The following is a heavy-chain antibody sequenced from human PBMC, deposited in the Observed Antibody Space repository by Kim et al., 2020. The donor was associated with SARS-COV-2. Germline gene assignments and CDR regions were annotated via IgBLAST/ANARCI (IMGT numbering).Heavy chain of an antibody. Sequence: GGSLRLSCAASGFTFSSYAMSWVRQAPGKGLEWVSAISGSGGSTYYADSVKGRFTISRDNSKNTLYLQMNSLRAEDTAVYYCAKGPVELLAYRNEEKTKYYFDYWGQGTLVTVSS. CDR2: ISGSGGST. CDR3: AKGPVELLAYRNEEKTKYYFDY. J-gene: IGHJ4*02. CDR1: GFTFSSYA. D-gene: IGHD1-26*01. V-gene: IGHV3-23*01.